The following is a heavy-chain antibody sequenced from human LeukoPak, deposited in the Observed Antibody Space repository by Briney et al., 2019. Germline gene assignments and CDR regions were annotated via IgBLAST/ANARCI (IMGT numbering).Heavy chain of an antibody. V-gene: IGHV3-21*01. CDR3: AREDASSSSVLDY. CDR1: GFTFSSYS. Sequence: PGGSLRLSCAASGFTFSSYSMNWGRQAPGKGLEWVSSISSSSSYIYYADSVKGRFTISRDNAKNSLYLQMNSLRAEDTAVYYCAREDASSSSVLDYWGQGTLVTVSS. CDR2: ISSSSSYI. J-gene: IGHJ4*02. D-gene: IGHD6-6*01.